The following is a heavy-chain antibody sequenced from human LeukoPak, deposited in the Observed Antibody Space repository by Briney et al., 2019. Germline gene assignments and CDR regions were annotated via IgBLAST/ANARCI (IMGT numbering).Heavy chain of an antibody. V-gene: IGHV3-23*01. CDR2: ISGTGGST. J-gene: IGHJ4*02. CDR3: AKDRVRYGSFDY. CDR1: GFIFSSYA. D-gene: IGHD3-16*02. Sequence: PGGSLRLSCAASGFIFSSYAMSWVRQAPGKGLEWVSGISGTGGSTCYADSVKGRFTISRDNSKNTVYLQMSSLRAEDTAIYYCAKDRVRYGSFDYWGQGTLVTVSS.